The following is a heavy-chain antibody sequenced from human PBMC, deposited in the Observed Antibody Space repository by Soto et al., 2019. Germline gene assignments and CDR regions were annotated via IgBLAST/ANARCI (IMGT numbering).Heavy chain of an antibody. CDR3: ARWGTTGGLDV. J-gene: IGHJ5*02. Sequence: QVQLVESGGGVVQPGTSLRLSCVGSGFTFRSYVIHWVRQAPGKGLEWVALTSYDGSNKYYDDSVKGRFTISRDNSRNTVDLQMDSLRIEETALYYGARWGTTGGLDVWGQGTLVSVSS. CDR1: GFTFRSYV. CDR2: TSYDGSNK. D-gene: IGHD3-16*01. V-gene: IGHV3-30*19.